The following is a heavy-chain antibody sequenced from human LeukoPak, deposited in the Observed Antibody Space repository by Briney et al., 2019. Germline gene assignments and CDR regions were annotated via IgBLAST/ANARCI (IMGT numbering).Heavy chain of an antibody. CDR1: GGSISSHNW. V-gene: IGHV4-4*02. CDR2: IYHNGNT. D-gene: IGHD4-11*01. CDR3: ASHTVSLDY. Sequence: SETLSLTCAVSGGSISSHNWWTWVRQSPGKGLEWIGEIYHNGNTNYNPSLKSRVTISIDKSKNQFSLTLSSVTAADTAMYYCASHTVSLDYWGQGALVTVSS. J-gene: IGHJ4*02.